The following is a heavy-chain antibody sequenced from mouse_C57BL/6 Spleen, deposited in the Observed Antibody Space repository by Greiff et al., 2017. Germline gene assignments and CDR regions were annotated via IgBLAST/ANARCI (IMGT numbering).Heavy chain of an antibody. Sequence: VQLQQSGAGLVKPGASVKISCKASGYAFSSYWMNWVRQRPGKGLEWIGQICPGDGETNYNGKFKGKATLTADKSSSTAYMQLSSLTSEDSAVYFCARWTTVVEYYAMDYWGQGTSVTVSS. V-gene: IGHV1-80*01. J-gene: IGHJ4*01. CDR3: ARWTTVVEYYAMDY. CDR1: GYAFSSYW. CDR2: ICPGDGET. D-gene: IGHD1-1*01.